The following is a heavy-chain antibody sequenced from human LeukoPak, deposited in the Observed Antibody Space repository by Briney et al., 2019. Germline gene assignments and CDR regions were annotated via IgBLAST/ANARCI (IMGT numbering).Heavy chain of an antibody. J-gene: IGHJ4*02. CDR2: IYYSGST. V-gene: IGHV4-39*01. D-gene: IGHD4-11*01. CDR1: GGSISSSSYY. CDR3: ARHFYSNYYFDY. Sequence: PSERLSLTCTVSGGSISSSSYYWGWVRQPRGEGLGWIERIYYSGSTYYNPSSKSRINISVDTSKNQFSLKLSSVTASDTAVYYCARHFYSNYYFDYWGQGTLVTVSS.